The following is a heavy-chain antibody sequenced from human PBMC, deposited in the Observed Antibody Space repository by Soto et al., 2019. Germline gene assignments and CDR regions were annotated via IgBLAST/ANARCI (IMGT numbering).Heavy chain of an antibody. Sequence: QVQLQQSGPGLVKPSQTLSLTCAISGDSVSSNSAAWNWIRQSPSRGLEWLGRTYYRSKWYNDYAVSVKSRITINPAPSKNQSPLQRNSVTPEDTAVYYFERALFFFWSGYYREGWFDPWGQGTLVTVSS. V-gene: IGHV6-1*01. CDR1: GDSVSSNSAA. CDR2: TYYRSKWYN. J-gene: IGHJ5*02. CDR3: ERALFFFWSGYYREGWFDP. D-gene: IGHD3-3*01.